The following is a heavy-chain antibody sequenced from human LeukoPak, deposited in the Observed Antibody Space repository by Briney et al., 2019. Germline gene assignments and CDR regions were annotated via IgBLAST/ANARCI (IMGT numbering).Heavy chain of an antibody. CDR1: GFSISSYW. CDR2: IKKQGSEK. J-gene: IGHJ3*02. V-gene: IGHV3-7*01. CDR3: ARHAYYVFDI. D-gene: IGHD3-10*01. Sequence: PGGSLRLSCEASGFSISSYWMTWVRQAPGKGLEWVANIKKQGSEKYYVDSVKGRFTIARDNAKNSLYLQMNNLRAEDTAMYYCARHAYYVFDIWGQGTMATVSS.